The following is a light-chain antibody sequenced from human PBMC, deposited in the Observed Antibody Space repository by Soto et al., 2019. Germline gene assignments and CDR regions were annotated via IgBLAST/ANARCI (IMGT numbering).Light chain of an antibody. Sequence: DIQMTQSPSTLSASVGDRVTITCRASQSISSWLAWYQQKPGKAPKLLIYDASSLESGVPSRFSGSGSGTEFTLTISSLQPDDFATYYCQQYHTFPTFGQGTKVDIK. CDR1: QSISSW. J-gene: IGKJ1*01. CDR2: DAS. CDR3: QQYHTFPT. V-gene: IGKV1-5*01.